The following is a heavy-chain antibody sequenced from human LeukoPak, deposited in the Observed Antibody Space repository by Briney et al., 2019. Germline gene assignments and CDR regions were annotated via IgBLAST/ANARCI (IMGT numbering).Heavy chain of an antibody. CDR2: ISPYNGNT. J-gene: IGHJ3*02. Sequence: ASVKVSXKASGYTFISYGMSWMRQAPGQGLEWMGWISPYNGNTNDAQKLQGRVTMTTDTSTSTAYMELRSLRSDDTAVYYCATLRGRGAFDIWGQGTMVTVSS. V-gene: IGHV1-18*01. D-gene: IGHD3-16*01. CDR1: GYTFISYG. CDR3: ATLRGRGAFDI.